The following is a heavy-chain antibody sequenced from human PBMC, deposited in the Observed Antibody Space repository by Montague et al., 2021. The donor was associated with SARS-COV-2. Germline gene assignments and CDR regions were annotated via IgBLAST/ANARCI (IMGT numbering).Heavy chain of an antibody. CDR3: ARAIGSMYSSGWYYCYYGMDV. CDR2: IYYSGYT. CDR1: TGSLSTYY. V-gene: IGHV4-59*01. J-gene: IGHJ6*02. D-gene: IGHD6-19*01. Sequence: SETLSLTCTVSTGSLSTYYWSWIRQPPGKGLEWIGYIYYSGYTNYNPSLKSRITISVDTSKSQFSLKLSSVTAADTAVYYCARAIGSMYSSGWYYCYYGMDVWGQGTTVTVSS.